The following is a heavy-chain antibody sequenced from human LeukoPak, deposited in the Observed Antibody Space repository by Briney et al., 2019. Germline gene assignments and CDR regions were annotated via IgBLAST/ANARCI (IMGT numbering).Heavy chain of an antibody. V-gene: IGHV5-51*01. CDR1: GYSFTTYW. CDR2: IYPGDSET. J-gene: IGHJ4*02. D-gene: IGHD3-16*01. Sequence: GESLKISCKGSGYSFTTYWIAWVRQMPGKGLEWMGIIYPGDSETRYSPSFQGQVTISADKSISTAYLQWSSLKASDTAMYYCARLPPSGGSYYFDYWGQGTLVTVSS. CDR3: ARLPPSGGSYYFDY.